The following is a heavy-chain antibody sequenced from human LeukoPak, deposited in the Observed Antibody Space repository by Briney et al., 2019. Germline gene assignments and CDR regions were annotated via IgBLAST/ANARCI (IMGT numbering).Heavy chain of an antibody. V-gene: IGHV4-34*01. Sequence: PSETLSLTCAVYGGSFSGYYWSWIRRPPGKGLEWIGEINHSGSTNYNPSLKSRVTISVDTSKNQFSLKLSSVTAADTAVYYCGSYFDYWGQGTLVTVSS. CDR1: GGSFSGYY. CDR2: INHSGST. CDR3: GSYFDY. J-gene: IGHJ4*02.